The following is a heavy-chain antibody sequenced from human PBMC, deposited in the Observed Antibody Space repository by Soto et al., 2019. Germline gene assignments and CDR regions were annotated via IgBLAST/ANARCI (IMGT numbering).Heavy chain of an antibody. CDR1: GGSISSYY. CDR3: GRVDYYDSSGYFDY. V-gene: IGHV4-59*01. CDR2: IYYRGST. D-gene: IGHD3-22*01. Sequence: PSETLSLTSTVSGGSISSYYWSWIRQPPGKGLEWIGYIYYRGSTNYNPSLKSRVSISVDTSKKHFSLKPSSVTAADTAGYYCGRVDYYDSSGYFDYWGQGTLVTVSS. J-gene: IGHJ4*02.